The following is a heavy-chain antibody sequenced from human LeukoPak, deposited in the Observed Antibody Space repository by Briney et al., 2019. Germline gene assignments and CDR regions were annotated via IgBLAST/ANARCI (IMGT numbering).Heavy chain of an antibody. V-gene: IGHV1-69*04. CDR3: ATGVVPAAFDY. Sequence: SVKVSCKASGGTFSSYAISWVRQAPGQGLEWMGRIIPILGIANYAQKFQGRVTITADKSTSTAYMELSSPRSEDTAVYHCATGVVPAAFDYWGQGTLVTVSS. J-gene: IGHJ4*02. D-gene: IGHD2-2*01. CDR2: IIPILGIA. CDR1: GGTFSSYA.